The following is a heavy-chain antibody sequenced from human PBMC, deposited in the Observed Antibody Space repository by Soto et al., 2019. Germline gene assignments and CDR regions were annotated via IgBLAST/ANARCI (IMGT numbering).Heavy chain of an antibody. CDR3: EKTEPGGRCRGICYPDS. CDR2: ISYDATNK. V-gene: IGHV3-30*18. CDR1: GFTFSTYA. J-gene: IGHJ4*02. Sequence: QVHLVESGGGVVQPGQSLRLSCAASGFTFSTYAMHWLRQAPGKGLEWVAIISYDATNKFYGDSVKGRFTISRDNSKNTLYLQMNSLRPEYTAVYYCEKTEPGGRCRGICYPDSWGQGTLVTVSS. D-gene: IGHD2-15*01.